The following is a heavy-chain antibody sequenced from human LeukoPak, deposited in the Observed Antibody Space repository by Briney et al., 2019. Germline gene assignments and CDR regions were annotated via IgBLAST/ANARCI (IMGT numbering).Heavy chain of an antibody. CDR3: ARDARYCSGGTCYIYYFDY. Sequence: GGSLRLSCAASGLTFSSYWMHWVRQASGKGLVWVSRINSDGSSTRYADSVKGRFTISRDNSKNTLYLQMNTLRAEDTAVYYCARDARYCSGGTCYIYYFDYWGQGTLVTVSS. J-gene: IGHJ4*02. CDR1: GLTFSSYW. CDR2: INSDGSST. D-gene: IGHD2-15*01. V-gene: IGHV3-74*01.